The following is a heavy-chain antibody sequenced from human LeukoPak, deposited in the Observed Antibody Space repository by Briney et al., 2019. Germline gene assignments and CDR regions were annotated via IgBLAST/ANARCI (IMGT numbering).Heavy chain of an antibody. V-gene: IGHV1-46*01. CDR2: INPSGGST. CDR3: ARDWGMRVQLWSFDY. J-gene: IGHJ4*02. D-gene: IGHD5-18*01. CDR1: GYTFASYH. Sequence: GASVKVSCKASGYTFASYHMHWVRQAPVQGLEWMGIINPSGGSTSYAQKFQGRVTMTRDTSTSTVYMELSSLRSEDTAVYYCARDWGMRVQLWSFDYWGQGTLVTVSS.